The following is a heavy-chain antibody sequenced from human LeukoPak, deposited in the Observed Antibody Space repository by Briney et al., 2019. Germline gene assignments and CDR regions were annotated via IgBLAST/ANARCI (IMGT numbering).Heavy chain of an antibody. CDR3: ARTNRDVLTGYAIDC. CDR2: IYYSGST. CDR1: GGSISSGDYY. Sequence: PSEILSLTCTVSGGSISSGDYYWSWIRQPPGKGLEWIGYIYYSGSTYYNPSLKSRVTISVDTSKNQFSLRVDSVTAADTAVYYCARTNRDVLTGYAIDCWGQGTLVTVSS. D-gene: IGHD3-9*01. V-gene: IGHV4-30-4*01. J-gene: IGHJ4*02.